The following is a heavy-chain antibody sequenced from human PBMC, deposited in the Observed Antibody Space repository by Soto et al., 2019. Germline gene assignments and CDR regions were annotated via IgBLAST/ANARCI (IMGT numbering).Heavy chain of an antibody. CDR2: IYYSGST. D-gene: IGHD3-3*02. J-gene: IGHJ4*02. CDR1: GGSISSYY. Sequence: TSETLSVTCTVSGGSISSYYWSWSRQPPGKGLEWIGYIYYSGSTNYNPSLKSRVTISVDTSKNQFSLQLSSLTAADTAVYYCASIPRGNIFGYFAHWGQGTLVTVSS. CDR3: ASIPRGNIFGYFAH. V-gene: IGHV4-59*12.